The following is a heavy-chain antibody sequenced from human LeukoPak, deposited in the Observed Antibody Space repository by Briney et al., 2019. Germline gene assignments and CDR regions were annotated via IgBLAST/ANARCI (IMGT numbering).Heavy chain of an antibody. J-gene: IGHJ4*02. CDR1: GFTFINGW. D-gene: IGHD4-23*01. CDR2: IKSKTDGGTT. CDR3: TTFGGNAASGY. Sequence: PGGSLRLSCSASGFTFINGWMSWARQAPGKGLEWVGLIKSKTDGGTTDYAAPVKGRFTISRDDSKNSLFLQMNSLKTEDTAMYYCTTFGGNAASGYWGQGTLVTVSS. V-gene: IGHV3-15*01.